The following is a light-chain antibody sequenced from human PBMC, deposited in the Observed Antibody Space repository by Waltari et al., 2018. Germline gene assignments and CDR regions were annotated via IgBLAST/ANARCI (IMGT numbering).Light chain of an antibody. CDR3: QQYNYWRT. Sequence: DIQMTQSPSSLSASVGDSITITCRASQSISSSLNWYQQKSGEAPKLLISAASGLQSGVPSRFSGSGSGTEFTLTISSLQSEDFAVYYCQQYNYWRTFGQGTKVEIK. CDR2: AAS. CDR1: QSISSS. V-gene: IGKV1-39*01. J-gene: IGKJ1*01.